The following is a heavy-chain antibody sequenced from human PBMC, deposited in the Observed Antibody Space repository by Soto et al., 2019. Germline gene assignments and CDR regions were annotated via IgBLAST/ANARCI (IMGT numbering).Heavy chain of an antibody. CDR2: ISGSGGST. CDR1: GFTFSSYA. Sequence: EVQLLESGGGLVQPGGSLRLSCAASGFTFSSYAMSWVRQAPGKGLEWVSAISGSGGSTYYADSVKGRFTISRDNSKNMLYLQMTSLRAEDTAVYYCAKDPYSSSWYEGLYYYYYGMDVWGQGTTVTVSS. J-gene: IGHJ6*02. CDR3: AKDPYSSSWYEGLYYYYYGMDV. D-gene: IGHD6-13*01. V-gene: IGHV3-23*01.